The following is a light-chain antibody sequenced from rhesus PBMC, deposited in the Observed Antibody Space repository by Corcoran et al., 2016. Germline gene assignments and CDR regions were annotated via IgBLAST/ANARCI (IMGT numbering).Light chain of an antibody. Sequence: DIVLTQSPASLAVSPGQRATISCRASESVGVFGINLIHWYQQKPGQPPKLLIYQASNLDTGVPARFSGSGSGADCTLPIKPGEADDAADYYCLQTKEFPTFGQGTKVEIK. CDR3: LQTKEFPT. CDR1: ESVGVFGINL. J-gene: IGKJ1*01. V-gene: IGKV7-13*01. CDR2: QAS.